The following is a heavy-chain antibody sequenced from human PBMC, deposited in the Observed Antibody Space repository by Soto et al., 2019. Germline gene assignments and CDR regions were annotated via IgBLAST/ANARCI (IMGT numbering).Heavy chain of an antibody. CDR2: INHSGST. J-gene: IGHJ6*02. D-gene: IGHD3-10*01. V-gene: IGHV4-34*01. Sequence: KTSETLSLTCAVYGGSFSGYYWSWIRQPPGKGLEWIGEINHSGSTNYNPSLKSRVTISVDTSKNQFSLKLSSVSAADTAVYYCATGRGVRGVIITTYYYSGLDVWGQGTTVTVSS. CDR1: GGSFSGYY. CDR3: ATGRGVRGVIITTYYYSGLDV.